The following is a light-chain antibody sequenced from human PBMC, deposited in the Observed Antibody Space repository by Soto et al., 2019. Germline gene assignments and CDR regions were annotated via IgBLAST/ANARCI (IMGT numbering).Light chain of an antibody. J-gene: IGKJ1*01. Sequence: AIQVTQSPSSLSASVGDRVIITCRASQGIRNDLGWYQQKPGKAPKLLIFGTSVLHTGVPSRFSGSGSGTDFTLTISSLQPEDFATYYCLQDQIYPWTFGQGTKVEIK. V-gene: IGKV1-6*01. CDR3: LQDQIYPWT. CDR1: QGIRND. CDR2: GTS.